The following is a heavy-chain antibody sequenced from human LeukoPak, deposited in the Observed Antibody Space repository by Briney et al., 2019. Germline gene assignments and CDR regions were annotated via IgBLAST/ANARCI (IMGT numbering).Heavy chain of an antibody. J-gene: IGHJ4*02. CDR1: RGSIFNSNW. CDR2: INHSGST. V-gene: IGHV4-4*02. D-gene: IGHD3-10*01. Sequence: SGTLSLTCAVSRGSIFNSNWWSWIRQPPGKGLEWIGEINHSGSTNYNPSLKSRVTISVDTSKNQFSLKLSSVTAADTAVYYCASYMVRGVNVADYWGQGTLVTVSS. CDR3: ASYMVRGVNVADY.